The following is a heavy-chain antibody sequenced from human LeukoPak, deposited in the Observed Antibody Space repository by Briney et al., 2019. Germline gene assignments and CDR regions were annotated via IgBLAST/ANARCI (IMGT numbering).Heavy chain of an antibody. V-gene: IGHV3-48*03. CDR3: VRHSGRAGGQ. J-gene: IGHJ4*02. CDR2: ISGNGGDI. CDR1: GFMFNNYE. Sequence: PGGSLRLSCAASGFMFNNYEMDWVRQAPGKGPEWISYISGNGGDIAYADSVKGRFTISRGNAKNSLHLQMNSLRVEDTAVYHCVRHSGRAGGQWGQGTLIAVSP. D-gene: IGHD3-10*01.